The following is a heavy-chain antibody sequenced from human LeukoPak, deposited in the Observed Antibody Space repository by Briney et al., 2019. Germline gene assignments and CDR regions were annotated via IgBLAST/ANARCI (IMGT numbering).Heavy chain of an antibody. J-gene: IGHJ4*02. CDR1: GYTFTSYD. V-gene: IGHV1-8*01. D-gene: IGHD6-13*01. CDR3: ARGQQLAYSFDY. CDR2: MNPNRGDT. Sequence: GASVKVSCKASGYTFTSYDIHWVRQATGQGLEWMGRMNPNRGDTDYAQKFQGRVTMTRDTSTSTVYMELSSLRSEDTAVYYCARGQQLAYSFDYWGQGTLVTVSS.